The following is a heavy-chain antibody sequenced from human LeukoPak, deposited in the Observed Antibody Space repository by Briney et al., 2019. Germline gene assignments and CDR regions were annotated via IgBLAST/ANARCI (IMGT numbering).Heavy chain of an antibody. Sequence: ASVKVSCKVSGYTPTELSMHWVRQAPGKGLEWMGGFDPEDGETIYAQKFLGRVTMTEDTSTDTAYMELSSLRSEDTAVYYCATAQRYDSSGYYYVTFDYWGQGTLVTVSS. CDR3: ATAQRYDSSGYYYVTFDY. J-gene: IGHJ4*02. CDR2: FDPEDGET. CDR1: GYTPTELS. V-gene: IGHV1-24*01. D-gene: IGHD3-22*01.